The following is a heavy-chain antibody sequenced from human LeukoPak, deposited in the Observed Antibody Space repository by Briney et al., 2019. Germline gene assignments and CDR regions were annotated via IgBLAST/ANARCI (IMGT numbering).Heavy chain of an antibody. CDR1: GGSFSGYY. V-gene: IGHV4-59*08. J-gene: IGHJ5*02. Sequence: PSETLSLTCAVYGGSFSGYYWSWIRQPPGKGLEWIGSIYYSGGTNYNPSLQGRVSISVDTSKIQFSLKLSSVTAADTAVYYCARWQYTISSGWFDPWGQGTLVTVSS. D-gene: IGHD6-6*01. CDR2: IYYSGGT. CDR3: ARWQYTISSGWFDP.